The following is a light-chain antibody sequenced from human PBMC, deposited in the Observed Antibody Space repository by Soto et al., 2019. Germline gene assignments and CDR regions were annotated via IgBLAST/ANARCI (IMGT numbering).Light chain of an antibody. CDR3: SSYTRSTTLV. J-gene: IGLJ1*01. V-gene: IGLV2-14*01. Sequence: QSVLTQPVSVSGSPGQSITISCTGTRSDVGGYNYVSWYQQYPGKAPKLMIYAVSNRPSGVSDRFSGSKSGNTASLTISGLQAEDEADYYCSSYTRSTTLVFGTGTKLTVL. CDR1: RSDVGGYNY. CDR2: AVS.